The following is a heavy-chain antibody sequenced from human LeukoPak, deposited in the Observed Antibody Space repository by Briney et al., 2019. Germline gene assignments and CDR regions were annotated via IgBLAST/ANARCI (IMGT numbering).Heavy chain of an antibody. J-gene: IGHJ2*01. CDR2: IYSGGST. CDR1: GFTFSIYS. CDR3: ASDRYYYDSSGYYSHYWYFDL. D-gene: IGHD3-22*01. V-gene: IGHV3-53*01. Sequence: GGSLRLSCAASGFTFSIYSMNWVRQAPGKGLECVSVIYSGGSTYYADSVKGRFTISRDNSKSTLYLQMNSLRAEDTAVYYCASDRYYYDSSGYYSHYWYFDLWGRGTLVTVSS.